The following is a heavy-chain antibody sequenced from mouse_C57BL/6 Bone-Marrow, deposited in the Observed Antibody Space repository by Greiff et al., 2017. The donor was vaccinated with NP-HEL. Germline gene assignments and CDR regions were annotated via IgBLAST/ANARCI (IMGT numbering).Heavy chain of an antibody. CDR1: GYTFTDFY. J-gene: IGHJ4*01. V-gene: IGHV1-26*01. CDR2: INPNNGGT. CDR3: ARVSNYVYAMDY. Sequence: EFQLPLSGPELVKPGASVKISCKAFGYTFTDFYMNWVKQSHGKSLEWIGDINPNNGGTSYNQKFKGKATLTVDKSSSTAYMEPRSLTSEDSEVYYCARVSNYVYAMDYWSQGTSVTVSS. D-gene: IGHD2-5*01.